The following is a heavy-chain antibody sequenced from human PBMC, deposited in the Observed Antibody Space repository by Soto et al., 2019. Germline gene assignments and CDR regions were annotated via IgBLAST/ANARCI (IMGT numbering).Heavy chain of an antibody. J-gene: IGHJ6*02. D-gene: IGHD3-3*01. V-gene: IGHV1-58*01. CDR3: AAGRYYDFWSRPYEGMDV. CDR2: IVVGSGNT. CDR1: GFSLIRSA. Sequence: SVKVSCKASGFSLIRSAVQWVRQARGQRLEWIGWIVVGSGNTNNAQKFQARASITRDVSTNTASMELSSLRSEDTAVYYCAAGRYYDFWSRPYEGMDVWGQGTTVTVSS.